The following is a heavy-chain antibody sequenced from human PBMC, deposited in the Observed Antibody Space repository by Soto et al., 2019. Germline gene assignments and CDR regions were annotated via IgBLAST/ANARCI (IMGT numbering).Heavy chain of an antibody. CDR3: AREVTPLPITVGCFDP. CDR1: GDSVTIGVRY. V-gene: IGHV4-31*03. Sequence: SETLSLTCTVSGDSVTIGVRYWSCMRQSPGKGLEWICYIYHSGKPWYNAAPKGRCSTSIEDTKNQFLLAVLSVTAADSAVYYCAREVTPLPITVGCFDPWGPGILVTVSS. CDR2: IYHSGKP. J-gene: IGHJ5*02. D-gene: IGHD1-26*01.